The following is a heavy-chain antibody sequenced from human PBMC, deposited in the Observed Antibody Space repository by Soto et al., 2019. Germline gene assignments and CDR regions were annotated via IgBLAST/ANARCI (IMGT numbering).Heavy chain of an antibody. Sequence: GGSLRLSCAASGFTFSSYAMSWVRQAPGKGLEWVSAISGSGGSTYYADSVKGRFTISRDNSKNTLYLQMNSLRAEDTAVYYCAKDLDDILTGYLGYWGQGTLVTVSS. CDR2: ISGSGGST. J-gene: IGHJ4*02. V-gene: IGHV3-23*01. CDR1: GFTFSSYA. CDR3: AKDLDDILTGYLGY. D-gene: IGHD3-9*01.